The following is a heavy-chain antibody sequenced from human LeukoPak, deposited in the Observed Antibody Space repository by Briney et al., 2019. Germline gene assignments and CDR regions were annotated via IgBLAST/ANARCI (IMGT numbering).Heavy chain of an antibody. V-gene: IGHV5-10-1*01. CDR3: AIQKWGRGWYSDY. Sequence: GESLKISCKGSGYIFSTYWITWVRQMPGKGLEWMGWIDPSDSNTNYSPSFQGHVTISADKAISTAYLQWSNLKASDTAMYYCAIQKWGRGWYSDYWGQGTLVTVSS. CDR2: IDPSDSNT. J-gene: IGHJ4*02. D-gene: IGHD6-19*01. CDR1: GYIFSTYW.